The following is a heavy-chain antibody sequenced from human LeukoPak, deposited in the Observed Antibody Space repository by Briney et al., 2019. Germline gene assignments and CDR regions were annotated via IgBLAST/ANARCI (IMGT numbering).Heavy chain of an antibody. J-gene: IGHJ6*02. V-gene: IGHV3-23*01. CDR2: GCST. Sequence: GCSTYYADSVKGLFTISRDNSKNTLYLQMNSLRAEDTAVYYCAKNGEDYYDSSGYPYGMDVWGQGTTVTVSS. D-gene: IGHD3-22*01. CDR3: AKNGEDYYDSSGYPYGMDV.